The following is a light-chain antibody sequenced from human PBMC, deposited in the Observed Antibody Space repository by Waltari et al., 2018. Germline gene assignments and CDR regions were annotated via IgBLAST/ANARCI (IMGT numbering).Light chain of an antibody. CDR2: GAS. CDR3: QQSYTTPIT. J-gene: IGKJ5*01. V-gene: IGKV1-39*01. CDR1: QSISSY. Sequence: DIQMTQSPSSLSASVGDRVTITCRASQSISSYLNWYQQKPGKVPKLLIYGASSLQSGVPSRFSGSGSGTDFTLSISSLQPEDFATYYCQQSYTTPITFGQGTRLEIK.